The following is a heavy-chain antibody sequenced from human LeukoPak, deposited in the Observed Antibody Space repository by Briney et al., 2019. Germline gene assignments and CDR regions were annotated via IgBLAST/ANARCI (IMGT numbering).Heavy chain of an antibody. CDR1: GFTFDDYG. CDR3: ATGNYNKPFDY. Sequence: GGSLRLSCAASGFTFDDYGMSWVRQAPGKGLEWVSGINWNGGSTGYADSVKGRFTLSRDNAKNSLYLQMNSLRAEDTALYYCATGNYNKPFDYWGQGTLVTVSS. CDR2: INWNGGST. D-gene: IGHD1-7*01. V-gene: IGHV3-20*04. J-gene: IGHJ4*02.